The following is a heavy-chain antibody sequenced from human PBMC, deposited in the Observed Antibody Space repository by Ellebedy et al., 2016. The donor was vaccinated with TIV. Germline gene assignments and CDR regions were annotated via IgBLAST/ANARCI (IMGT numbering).Heavy chain of an antibody. V-gene: IGHV4-4*02. CDR2: IYHSGST. J-gene: IGHJ6*02. Sequence: SETLSLTXAVSGGSISSSNWWSWVRPPPGKGLEWIGEIYHSGSTNYNPSLKSRVTISVDKSKNQFSLKLSSVTAADTAVYYCARASVVAAILYYYYGMDVWGQGTTVTVSS. CDR3: ARASVVAAILYYYYGMDV. D-gene: IGHD2-15*01. CDR1: GGSISSSNW.